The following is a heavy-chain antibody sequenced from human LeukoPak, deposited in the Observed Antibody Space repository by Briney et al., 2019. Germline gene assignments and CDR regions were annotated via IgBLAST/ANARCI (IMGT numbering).Heavy chain of an antibody. CDR1: GDSVSSHY. V-gene: IGHV4-59*02. D-gene: IGHD4-11*01. CDR2: VYYTGTS. Sequence: SETLSLNCTVSGDSVSSHYWSWIRPPPGQGLEWIAYVYYTGTSNYNPSRKSRVTISIDTSKNQFSLKLISVTAADTAVYYCARYSNHVDYFDSWGQGTLVTVSS. CDR3: ARYSNHVDYFDS. J-gene: IGHJ4*02.